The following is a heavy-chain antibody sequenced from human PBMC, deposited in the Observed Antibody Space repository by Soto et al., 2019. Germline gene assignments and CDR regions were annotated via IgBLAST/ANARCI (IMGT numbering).Heavy chain of an antibody. J-gene: IGHJ6*02. Sequence: ASVKVSCKASGYTFTSYGISWVRQAPGQGLEWMGWISAYNGNTNYAQKLQGRVTMTTGTSTSTAYMELRSLRSDDTAVYYCARDYRQWLVRYYYYGMDVWGQGTTVTVSS. CDR3: ARDYRQWLVRYYYYGMDV. D-gene: IGHD6-19*01. V-gene: IGHV1-18*04. CDR1: GYTFTSYG. CDR2: ISAYNGNT.